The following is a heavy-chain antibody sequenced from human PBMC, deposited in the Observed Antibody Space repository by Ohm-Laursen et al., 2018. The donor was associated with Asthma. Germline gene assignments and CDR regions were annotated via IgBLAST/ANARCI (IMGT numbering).Heavy chain of an antibody. D-gene: IGHD3-9*01. J-gene: IGHJ6*02. Sequence: SLRLSCAASGFTFRGFWMTWVRQAPGKGLEWVANINEDGSDINYVDSVKGRFTISRDNAKNSLVLQMHSLRAEDTAVYYCAKDLNGFDWLLSRSSGMDVWGRGTTVTVSS. CDR2: INEDGSDI. CDR1: GFTFRGFW. V-gene: IGHV3-7*01. CDR3: AKDLNGFDWLLSRSSGMDV.